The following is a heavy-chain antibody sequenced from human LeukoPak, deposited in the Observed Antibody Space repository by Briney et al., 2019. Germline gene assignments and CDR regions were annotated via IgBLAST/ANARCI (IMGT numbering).Heavy chain of an antibody. D-gene: IGHD3-3*01. CDR1: GGSISSSSYY. CDR2: IYYSGST. V-gene: IGHV4-39*01. J-gene: IGHJ4*02. Sequence: SETLSLTCTVSGGSISSSSYYWGWIRQPPGKGLEWIGSIYYSGSTYYNPSLKSRVTISVDTSKNQFSLKLSSVTAADTAVYYCARPSTNFGVVISGIDYWGQGTLVTVSS. CDR3: ARPSTNFGVVISGIDY.